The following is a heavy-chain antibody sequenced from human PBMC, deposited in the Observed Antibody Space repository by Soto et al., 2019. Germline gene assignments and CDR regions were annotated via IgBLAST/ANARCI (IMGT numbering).Heavy chain of an antibody. J-gene: IGHJ4*02. Sequence: GGSLRLSCAASGFTFGTYTMNWARQAPGEGLEWVSALGGGGDTHYAESVKGRFTISRDYSKNILLLQMNSLRDEDSAIYYCTKDRHPDGIWTFDVWGQGTLVTVSS. CDR3: TKDRHPDGIWTFDV. CDR2: LGGGGDT. V-gene: IGHV3-23*01. D-gene: IGHD3-9*01. CDR1: GFTFGTYT.